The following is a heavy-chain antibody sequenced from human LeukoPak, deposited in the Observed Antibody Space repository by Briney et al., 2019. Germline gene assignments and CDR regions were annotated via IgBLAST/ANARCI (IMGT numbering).Heavy chain of an antibody. D-gene: IGHD3-22*01. CDR2: IYYSGRT. J-gene: IGHJ4*02. CDR3: ARAPPVYYDSSGYYFDY. CDR1: GGSISTYY. V-gene: IGHV4-59*01. Sequence: SETLSLTCTVSGGSISTYYWSWIRQPPGKGLDWIGYIYYSGRTNYNPSLKSRVTLSLDTSKNQFSLRLSSVTAADTAVYYCARAPPVYYDSSGYYFDYRGQGILVTVSS.